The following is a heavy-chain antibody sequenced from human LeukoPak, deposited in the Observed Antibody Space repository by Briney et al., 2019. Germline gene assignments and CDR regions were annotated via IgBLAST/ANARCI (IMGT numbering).Heavy chain of an antibody. CDR1: GYTFTSYG. CDR3: ARELLWFGESNLDY. D-gene: IGHD3-10*01. Sequence: GASVKVSCKASGYTFTSYGISWVRQAPGQGLEWMGWISAYNGNTNYAQKLQGRVTMTADTSTSTAYMELRSLRSDDTAVYYCARELLWFGESNLDYWGQGTLVTVSS. J-gene: IGHJ4*02. CDR2: ISAYNGNT. V-gene: IGHV1-18*04.